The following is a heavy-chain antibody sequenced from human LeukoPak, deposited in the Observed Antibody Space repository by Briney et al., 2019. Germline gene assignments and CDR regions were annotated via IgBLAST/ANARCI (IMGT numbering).Heavy chain of an antibody. D-gene: IGHD2-15*01. V-gene: IGHV4-61*08. CDR1: GGSVSSGGYY. CDR3: ARRIPTASLFDF. Sequence: PSETLSLTCTVSGGSVSSGGYYWSWIRQPPGKGLEWVGYISYSGGTYYNPSLKSRVTISLDTSKNQFSLKLSSVTTADTAVYYCARRIPTASLFDFWGQGALVTVSS. J-gene: IGHJ4*02. CDR2: ISYSGGT.